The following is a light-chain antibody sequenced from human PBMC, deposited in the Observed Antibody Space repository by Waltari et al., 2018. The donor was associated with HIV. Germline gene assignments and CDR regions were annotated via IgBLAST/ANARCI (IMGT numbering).Light chain of an antibody. J-gene: IGKJ1*01. Sequence: EIVLTQSPGTLSLSPGERATLSCRASQSVSSSYLAWYQQKPGQAPRLLIYGASSRATGIPDRVSGSGSGTDFTRTISRLEPEDFAVYYCQQYGSSPPWTFGQGTKVEIK. CDR3: QQYGSSPPWT. V-gene: IGKV3-20*01. CDR1: QSVSSSY. CDR2: GAS.